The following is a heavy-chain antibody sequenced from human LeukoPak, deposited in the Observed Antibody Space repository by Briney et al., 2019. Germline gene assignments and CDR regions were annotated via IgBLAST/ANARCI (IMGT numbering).Heavy chain of an antibody. CDR3: ARDNPPDY. J-gene: IGHJ4*02. Sequence: GGSLRLSCAASGFTFSSYAMSWVRQAPGKGLEWVSAISGSGGSTYYADSVKGRFTISRDNAKNSLYLQLNSLRAEDTALYYCARDNPPDYWGQGTLVTVSS. CDR2: ISGSGGST. CDR1: GFTFSSYA. V-gene: IGHV3-23*01.